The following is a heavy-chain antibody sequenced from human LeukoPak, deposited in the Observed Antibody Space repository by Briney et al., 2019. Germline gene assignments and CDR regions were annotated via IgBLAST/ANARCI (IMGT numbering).Heavy chain of an antibody. V-gene: IGHV3-23*01. CDR1: GFTISSYA. J-gene: IGHJ5*02. CDR3: ARGHSSSWYWFDP. D-gene: IGHD6-13*01. Sequence: GGSLRLSCAASGFTISSYAMSWVRQAPGKGLEWVSAISGSGGSTYYADSVKGRFTISRDNSKNTLYLQMNSLRAEDTAVYYCARGHSSSWYWFDPWGQGTLVTVSS. CDR2: ISGSGGST.